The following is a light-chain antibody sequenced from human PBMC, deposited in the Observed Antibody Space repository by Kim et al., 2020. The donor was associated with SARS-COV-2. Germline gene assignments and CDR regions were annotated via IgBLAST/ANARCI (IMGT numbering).Light chain of an antibody. Sequence: ASVGDRVTITCRASQGISSDLAWYQQKPGIAPKVLIYGASTLQSGVPSRFSGSGSGTDFTLTISSLQPEDFATYYCQQLSSYPLTFGGGTKVDIK. J-gene: IGKJ4*01. CDR1: QGISSD. V-gene: IGKV1-9*01. CDR3: QQLSSYPLT. CDR2: GAS.